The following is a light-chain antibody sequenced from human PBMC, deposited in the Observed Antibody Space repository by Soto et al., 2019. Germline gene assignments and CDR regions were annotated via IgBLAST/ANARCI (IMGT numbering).Light chain of an antibody. J-gene: IGLJ2*01. Sequence: QSVLTQPASVSGSPGQSITIACTGTSSDVGNYNLVSWYQQHPGKAPKLMIHDDTERPSGVSNRFSGSKSGNTASLTISGLQAEDEADYYCCSYAGSSTLVFGGGTKLTVL. V-gene: IGLV2-23*01. CDR2: DDT. CDR1: SSDVGNYNL. CDR3: CSYAGSSTLV.